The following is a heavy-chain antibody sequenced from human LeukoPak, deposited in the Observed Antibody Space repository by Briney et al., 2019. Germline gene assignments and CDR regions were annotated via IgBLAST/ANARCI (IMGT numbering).Heavy chain of an antibody. J-gene: IGHJ4*02. CDR3: ARDLYSGYDRDTGPPKVDY. D-gene: IGHD5-12*01. CDR1: GFTFSDYY. Sequence: AGGSLRLSCAASGFTFSDYYMSWLRQAPGKGLEWVSYISSSGSTIYYADSVKGRFTISRDNAKNSLYLQMNSLRAEDTAVYYCARDLYSGYDRDTGPPKVDYWGQGTLVTVSS. V-gene: IGHV3-11*01. CDR2: ISSSGSTI.